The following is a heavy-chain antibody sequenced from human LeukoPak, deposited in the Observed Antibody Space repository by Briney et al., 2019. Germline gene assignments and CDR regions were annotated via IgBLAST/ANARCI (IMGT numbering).Heavy chain of an antibody. V-gene: IGHV5-51*01. CDR2: IYPGDSDT. CDR3: ARVYGYYVDY. J-gene: IGHJ4*02. D-gene: IGHD5-18*01. Sequence: GESLKISCKGSGYTFTSYWISWVRQMPGKGLEWMGIIYPGDSDTRYSPSFQGRVTISADKSIGTAYLQWSSLKASDIAMYYCARVYGYYVDYWGQGTLVTVSS. CDR1: GYTFTSYW.